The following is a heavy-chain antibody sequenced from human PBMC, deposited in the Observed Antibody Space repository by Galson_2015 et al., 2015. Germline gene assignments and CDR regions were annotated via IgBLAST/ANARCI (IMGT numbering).Heavy chain of an antibody. CDR2: IIPIFGTA. V-gene: IGHV1-69*06. CDR3: ARATDGRRGAYCTGGVRYSEAGWGYFDY. D-gene: IGHD2-8*02. CDR1: GGTFSSYA. Sequence: SVKVSCKASGGTFSSYAISWARQAPGQGLEWMGGIIPIFGTANYAQKFQGRVTITADKSTSTAYMELSSLRSEDTAVYYCARATDGRRGAYCTGGVRYSEAGWGYFDYWGQGTLVTVSS. J-gene: IGHJ4*02.